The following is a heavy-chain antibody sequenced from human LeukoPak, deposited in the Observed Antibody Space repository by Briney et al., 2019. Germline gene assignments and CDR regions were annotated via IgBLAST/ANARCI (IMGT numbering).Heavy chain of an antibody. CDR2: IKQDGSEK. V-gene: IGHV3-7*01. Sequence: HAGGSLRLSCAASGFSFSNSWMHWVRQAPGKGLEWVANIKQDGSEKYYVDSVKGRFTISRDNAKNSLYLQMNSLRAEDTAVYYCARDRNSHSSGWYKSHFDYWGQGTLVTVSS. CDR1: GFSFSNSW. CDR3: ARDRNSHSSGWYKSHFDY. J-gene: IGHJ4*02. D-gene: IGHD6-19*01.